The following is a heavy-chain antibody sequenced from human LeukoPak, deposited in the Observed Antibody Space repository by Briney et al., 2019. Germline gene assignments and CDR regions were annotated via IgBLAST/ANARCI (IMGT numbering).Heavy chain of an antibody. D-gene: IGHD1-26*01. CDR2: IYSGGST. V-gene: IGHV3-66*01. J-gene: IGHJ4*02. CDR3: ARRKWELTGAYYFDS. Sequence: GGSLRLSCAASGFTVSSNYMSWVRQAPGKGLEWVSVIYSGGSTYYADSVKGRFTISRGNAKNSLYLQMDSLRAEDTAVYYCARRKWELTGAYYFDSWGQGTLVTVSS. CDR1: GFTVSSNY.